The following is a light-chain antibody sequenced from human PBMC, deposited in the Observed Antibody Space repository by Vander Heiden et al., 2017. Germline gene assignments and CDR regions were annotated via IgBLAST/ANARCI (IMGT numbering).Light chain of an antibody. J-gene: IGKJ2*01. V-gene: IGKV4-1*01. CDR3: QQYDSTPYT. Sequence: DIVMTQSPDSLAVSLGERATINCESSQSVLYSSNNKNYLAWYQQKPGQPPKLLIYWASLRESGVPDRFSGSGSGTDFTLTISSLQAEDVAVYYCQQYDSTPYTFGQGTKMEIK. CDR2: WAS. CDR1: QSVLYSSNNKNY.